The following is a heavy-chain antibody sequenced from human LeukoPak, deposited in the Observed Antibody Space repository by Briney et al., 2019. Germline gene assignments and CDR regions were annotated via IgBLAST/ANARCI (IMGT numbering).Heavy chain of an antibody. V-gene: IGHV3-7*01. CDR1: GFTFNSYS. CDR3: ARHNYYHSDY. CDR2: IKHDGSEK. J-gene: IGHJ4*02. Sequence: GGSLRLSCTASGFTFNSYSMTWVRQAPGKGLEWVANIKHDGSEKYYVDSVRGRVTISRDNAKNSLYLQMSTLRAEDTAVYFCARHNYYHSDYWGQGTLVTASS. D-gene: IGHD1-1*01.